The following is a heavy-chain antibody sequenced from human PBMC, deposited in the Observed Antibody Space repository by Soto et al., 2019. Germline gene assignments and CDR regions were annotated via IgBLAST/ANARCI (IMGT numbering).Heavy chain of an antibody. CDR1: GFTFSTYA. CDR3: AKKQGGGRYTPFDC. V-gene: IGHV3-23*01. CDR2: ISVSGGST. J-gene: IGHJ4*02. D-gene: IGHD3-16*01. Sequence: EVQLLESGGGLVQPGGSLRLSCAASGFTFSTYAMSWVRQAPGKGLEWVSGISVSGGSTYYADSVKGRFTISRDNSRDTLYLQMNSLRAEDTAIDYGAKKQGGGRYTPFDCWGQGTLVTVAS.